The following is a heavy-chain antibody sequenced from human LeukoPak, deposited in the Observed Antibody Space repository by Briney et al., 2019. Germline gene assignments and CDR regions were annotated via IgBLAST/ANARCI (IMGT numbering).Heavy chain of an antibody. J-gene: IGHJ4*02. Sequence: GGSLRLSCAASGFTFDSYTMHWVRQSPGKGLEWVSLINSDGYSTYYADSVKGRFTISRDNSKNSLYLQMNSLRTEDTAFYYCAKDEGHSYGPYFDYWGQGTLVTVSS. CDR3: AKDEGHSYGPYFDY. V-gene: IGHV3-43*01. CDR2: INSDGYST. CDR1: GFTFDSYT. D-gene: IGHD5-18*01.